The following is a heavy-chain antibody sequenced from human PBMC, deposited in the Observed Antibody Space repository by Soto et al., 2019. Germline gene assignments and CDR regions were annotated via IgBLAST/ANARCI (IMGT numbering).Heavy chain of an antibody. D-gene: IGHD4-17*01. J-gene: IGHJ4*02. CDR3: ARDPTVTTTFLLDY. V-gene: IGHV3-33*01. Sequence: QVQLVESGGGVVQPGRSLRLSCAASGFTFSSYGMHWVRQAPGKGLEWVAVIWYDGSNKYYADSVKGRFTISRDNSKNTLYLQMNSLRAEDTAVYYCARDPTVTTTFLLDYWGQGTLVTVSS. CDR2: IWYDGSNK. CDR1: GFTFSSYG.